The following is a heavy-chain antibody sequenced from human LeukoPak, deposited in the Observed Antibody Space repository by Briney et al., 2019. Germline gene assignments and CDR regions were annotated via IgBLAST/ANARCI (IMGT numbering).Heavy chain of an antibody. CDR3: ARTGMGGNVWMDS. Sequence: ASVKVSCKASGYTFTSYDINWVRQATGQGLEWMGWMNPNSGDTGYAQKFQGRVTMTRNTSISTAYMELSSLTSDDTAVFYCARTGMGGNVWMDSWGQGILVTVSS. D-gene: IGHD1-26*01. CDR2: MNPNSGDT. V-gene: IGHV1-8*01. CDR1: GYTFTSYD. J-gene: IGHJ5*01.